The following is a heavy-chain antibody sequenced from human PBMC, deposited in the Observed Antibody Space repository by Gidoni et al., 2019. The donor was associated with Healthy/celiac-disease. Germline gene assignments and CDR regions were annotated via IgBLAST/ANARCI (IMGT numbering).Heavy chain of an antibody. CDR2: INHSGST. V-gene: IGHV4-34*01. CDR1: GGSFSGYY. J-gene: IGHJ6*02. D-gene: IGHD6-19*01. CDR3: ARVFYGAVAAETPYYYYGMDV. Sequence: QVQLQQCGAGLFKPSATLSLTCAVYGGSFSGYYWSWIRQPPGKGLEWIGEINHSGSTNYNPSLKSRVTISVDTSKNQFSLKLSSVTAADTAVYYCARVFYGAVAAETPYYYYGMDVWGQGTTVTVSS.